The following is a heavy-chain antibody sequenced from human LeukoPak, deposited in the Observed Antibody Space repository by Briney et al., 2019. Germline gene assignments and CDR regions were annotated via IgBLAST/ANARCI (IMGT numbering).Heavy chain of an antibody. J-gene: IGHJ4*02. V-gene: IGHV4-39*01. CDR2: IYYSGST. CDR3: ARRLLEVDY. Sequence: SETLSLTCTVSGGSISSSSYYWGWIRQPPGKGLEWIGSIYYSGSTYYNPPLKSRVTISVDTSKNQFSLKLSSVTAADTAVYYCARRLLEVDYWGQGTLVTVSS. D-gene: IGHD3-22*01. CDR1: GGSISSSSYY.